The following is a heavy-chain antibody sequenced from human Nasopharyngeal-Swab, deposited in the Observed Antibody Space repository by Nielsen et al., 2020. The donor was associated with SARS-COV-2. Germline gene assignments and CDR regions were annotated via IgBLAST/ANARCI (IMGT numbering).Heavy chain of an antibody. Sequence: GGSLRLSFAASGFPFSSYGMPWVRQAPGKGLEWVAVISYDGSNKYYADSVKGRFTISRDNSKNTLYLQMNSLRAEDTAVYYCASGGGSGSYDYYFDYWGQGTLVTVSS. D-gene: IGHD3-10*01. J-gene: IGHJ4*02. CDR1: GFPFSSYG. CDR3: ASGGGSGSYDYYFDY. CDR2: ISYDGSNK. V-gene: IGHV3-30*03.